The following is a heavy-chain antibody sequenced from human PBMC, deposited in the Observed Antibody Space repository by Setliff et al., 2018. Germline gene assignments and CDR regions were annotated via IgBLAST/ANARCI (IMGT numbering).Heavy chain of an antibody. V-gene: IGHV3-74*01. CDR3: ARTYCSDTSCYDYYYYMDV. J-gene: IGHJ6*03. D-gene: IGHD2-2*01. CDR2: MNSDGSTK. Sequence: PGGSLRLSCAASGFTLDSYLMHWVRQAPGEGLVWVSRMNSDGSTKNYADSVKGRFTISRDNTKNTLYLQMNSLRAEDTAVYYCARTYCSDTSCYDYYYYMDVWGKGTTVTVSS. CDR1: GFTLDSYL.